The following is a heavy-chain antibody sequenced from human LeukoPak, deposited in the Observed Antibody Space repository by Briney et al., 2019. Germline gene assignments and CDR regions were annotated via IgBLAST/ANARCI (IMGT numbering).Heavy chain of an antibody. CDR3: ARGKYSGYGLDY. Sequence: SETLSLTCTVSGGSISESGYYWVWIRQPPGKGLEWIATIYYSGTTYYNPSLKSRATISVGTSKNQFSLKLSSVTAADTAVYYCARGKYSGYGLDYWGQGTLVTVSS. J-gene: IGHJ4*02. CDR1: GGSISESGYY. V-gene: IGHV4-39*01. CDR2: IYYSGTT. D-gene: IGHD5-12*01.